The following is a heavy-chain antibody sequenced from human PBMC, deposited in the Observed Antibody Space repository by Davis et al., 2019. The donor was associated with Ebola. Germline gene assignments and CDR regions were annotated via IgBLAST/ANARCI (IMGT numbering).Heavy chain of an antibody. CDR1: GYTFPSYG. J-gene: IGHJ4*02. CDR3: AREQLVALILDY. Sequence: AASVTVSCKASGYTFPSYGITWVRQAPGQGLDGMGWINPYNGNTNYAQNVQGRITMTTDTSTSTAYMEVGILRSDDTAVYYCAREQLVALILDYWGQGTLVTVSS. CDR2: INPYNGNT. D-gene: IGHD6-6*01. V-gene: IGHV1-18*04.